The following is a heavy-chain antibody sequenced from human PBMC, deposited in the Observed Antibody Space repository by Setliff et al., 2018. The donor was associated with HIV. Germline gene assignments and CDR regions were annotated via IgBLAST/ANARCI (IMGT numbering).Heavy chain of an antibody. J-gene: IGHJ4*02. CDR3: TTYSSVYYHSDC. V-gene: IGHV3-15*06. CDR2: IKSKSDGGAV. Sequence: LRLSCAASGFTFRNAWMSWVRQAPGKGLEWVGRIKSKSDGGAVHYAAPVKGRFTSSRDDSQDTLYLEMNSLTNEDTAMYYCTTYSSVYYHSDCWGQGTLVTVSS. CDR1: GFTFRNAW. D-gene: IGHD3-22*01.